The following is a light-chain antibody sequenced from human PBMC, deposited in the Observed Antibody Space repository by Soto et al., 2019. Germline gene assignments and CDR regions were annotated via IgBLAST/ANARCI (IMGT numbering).Light chain of an antibody. V-gene: IGKV3-15*01. CDR3: QDYSNWPFT. CDR1: PSVNSN. Sequence: EIVMTQSPATLSVSPGERATLSCRASPSVNSNLAWYQQKPGQAPRLLIYHASARAIGIPARFSGSGSGTAFTLTISSLQSEDFAAYYCQDYSNWPFTCGPGTKVDIK. J-gene: IGKJ3*01. CDR2: HAS.